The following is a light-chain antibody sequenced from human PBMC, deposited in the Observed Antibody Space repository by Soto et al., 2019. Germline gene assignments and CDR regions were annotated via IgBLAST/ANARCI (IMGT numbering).Light chain of an antibody. CDR2: AAS. Sequence: DIQMTQSPSSLSASEGDRVTITCRASQSISSYLNWFQQRPGKAPILLIYAASTLQSGVPSRFTGSGSGTDFTLTISNLHPEDFATYYCQQSSFTPRTFGQGTKLEIK. J-gene: IGKJ2*01. V-gene: IGKV1-39*01. CDR3: QQSSFTPRT. CDR1: QSISSY.